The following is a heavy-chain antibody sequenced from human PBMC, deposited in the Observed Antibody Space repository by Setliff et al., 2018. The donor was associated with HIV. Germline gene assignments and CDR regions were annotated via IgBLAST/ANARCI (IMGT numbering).Heavy chain of an antibody. Sequence: ASVKVSCKTSGYTYTDSRITWVRQAPGQGLEWMGWIDSFKGNTKYAQKFQGRVTMITDTSTNTAYMELKSLRSDDTAVYYCARYRDSSDPGFYYMDVWGKGTTVTVSS. CDR2: IDSFKGNT. D-gene: IGHD3-22*01. CDR3: ARYRDSSDPGFYYMDV. V-gene: IGHV1-18*01. CDR1: GYTYTDSR. J-gene: IGHJ6*03.